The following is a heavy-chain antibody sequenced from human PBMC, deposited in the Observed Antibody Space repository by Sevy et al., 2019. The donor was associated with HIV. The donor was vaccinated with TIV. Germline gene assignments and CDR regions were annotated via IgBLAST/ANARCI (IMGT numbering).Heavy chain of an antibody. CDR3: TTYRLVQLVS. J-gene: IGHJ5*02. V-gene: IGHV3-15*01. D-gene: IGHD3-10*01. Sequence: GGSLRLSCAASEFTFNNAWMSWVRQAPGKGLEWVGHIKSKTDGGTTDYAAPVQGRFTISREDSKNTLYLQMNSLNTYDAAAKYCTTYRLVQLVSWGQGTVVTVSS. CDR2: IKSKTDGGTT. CDR1: EFTFNNAW.